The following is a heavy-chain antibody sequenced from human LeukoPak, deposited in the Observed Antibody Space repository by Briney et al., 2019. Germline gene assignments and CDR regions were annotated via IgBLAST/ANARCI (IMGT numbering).Heavy chain of an antibody. CDR3: AKDRDFWSGYGSFDY. D-gene: IGHD3-3*01. J-gene: IGHJ4*02. V-gene: IGHV3-23*01. CDR2: ISGSGGST. CDR1: GFTFSSYA. Sequence: GGSLRLSCAASGFTFSSYAMSWVRQAPGKGLEWVSGISGSGGSTYYADSVKGRFTISRDNSKNTLYLQMNSLRAEDTAVYYCAKDRDFWSGYGSFDYWGQGTLVTVSS.